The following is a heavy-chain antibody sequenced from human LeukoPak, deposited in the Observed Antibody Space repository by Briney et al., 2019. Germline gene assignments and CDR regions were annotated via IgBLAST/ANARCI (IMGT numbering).Heavy chain of an antibody. J-gene: IGHJ3*02. CDR2: INTDGRTI. CDR3: ACQDIVVVPAAMHAFDI. V-gene: IGHV3-74*01. CDR1: GFTFSRYW. Sequence: PGGSLRLSCAASGFTFSRYWMHWVRQTPGKGLVWVSRINTDGRTITYADSVKGRFTISRDNAKNTLYLQMNSLRAEDTAVYYCACQDIVVVPAAMHAFDIWGQGTMVTVSS. D-gene: IGHD2-2*01.